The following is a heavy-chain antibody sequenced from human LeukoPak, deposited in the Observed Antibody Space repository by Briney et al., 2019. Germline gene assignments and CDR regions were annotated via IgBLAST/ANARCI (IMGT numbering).Heavy chain of an antibody. CDR1: AGSISSYY. CDR3: ARDSYSSGSYYFDY. CDR2: VYYSGST. Sequence: PSETLSLTCTVAAGSISSYYWTWIRQPPGKGLEWIGYVYYSGSTNYNPSLKSRVTISVDTSKNQFSLKLSSVTAADTAVYYCARDSYSSGSYYFDYWGQGTLVTVSS. V-gene: IGHV4-59*01. D-gene: IGHD6-19*01. J-gene: IGHJ4*02.